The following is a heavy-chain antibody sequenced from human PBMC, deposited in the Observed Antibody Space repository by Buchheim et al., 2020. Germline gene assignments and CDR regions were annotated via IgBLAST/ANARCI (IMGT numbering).Heavy chain of an antibody. J-gene: IGHJ5*01. D-gene: IGHD3-22*01. Sequence: EVQLVESGGGLVQPGGSLRLSCTASGFTFSNYWMTWVRQTPGKGLEWIAYISCAGSKKDYADSVKGRFTISRDNAKSSLFLEMKSLGAEDTAIYYCAKSSGWFDSWGQGTL. CDR1: GFTFSNYW. CDR3: AKSSGWFDS. V-gene: IGHV3-48*04. CDR2: ISCAGSKK.